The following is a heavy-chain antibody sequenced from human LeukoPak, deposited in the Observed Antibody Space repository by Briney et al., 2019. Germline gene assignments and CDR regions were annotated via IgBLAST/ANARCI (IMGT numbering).Heavy chain of an antibody. CDR2: IIPIFGTA. Sequence: SVKVSXKASGGTFSSYAISWVRQAPGQGLEWMGGIIPIFGTANYAQKFQGRVTITADESTSTAYMELSSLRSEDTAVYYCARRKIAVAGTGTNWFDPWGQGTLVTVSS. D-gene: IGHD6-19*01. J-gene: IGHJ5*02. CDR3: ARRKIAVAGTGTNWFDP. CDR1: GGTFSSYA. V-gene: IGHV1-69*13.